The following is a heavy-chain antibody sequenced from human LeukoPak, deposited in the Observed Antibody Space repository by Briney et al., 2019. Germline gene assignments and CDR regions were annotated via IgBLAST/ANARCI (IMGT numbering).Heavy chain of an antibody. CDR1: GFTFSSYW. CDR2: INSDGSST. CDR3: ARDYAGTNWFDP. D-gene: IGHD1-26*01. Sequence: PGGSLRLSCAASGFTFSSYWMHWVRQAPGKGLVWVSRINSDGSSTSYADSVKGRFTISRDSAKNTLYLQMNSLRAEDTAVYYCARDYAGTNWFDPWGQGTLVTVSS. V-gene: IGHV3-74*01. J-gene: IGHJ5*02.